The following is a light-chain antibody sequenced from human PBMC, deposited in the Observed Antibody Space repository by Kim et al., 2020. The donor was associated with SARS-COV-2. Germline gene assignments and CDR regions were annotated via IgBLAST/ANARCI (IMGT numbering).Light chain of an antibody. CDR1: QSVLYSSNNKNY. CDR2: WAS. Sequence: DIVMTQSPDSLAVSLGERATINCKSSQSVLYSSNNKNYLAWYQQKPGQPPKLLIYWASTRESGVPDRFSGSGSWTDFTLTISSLQAEDVAVYYCQQYYSTPLTFGGGTKLEI. CDR3: QQYYSTPLT. J-gene: IGKJ4*01. V-gene: IGKV4-1*01.